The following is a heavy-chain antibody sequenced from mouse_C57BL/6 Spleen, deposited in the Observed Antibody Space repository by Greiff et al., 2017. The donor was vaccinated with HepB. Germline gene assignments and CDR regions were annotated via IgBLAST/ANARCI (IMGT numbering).Heavy chain of an antibody. CDR2: IDPNSGGT. D-gene: IGHD1-1*01. Sequence: QVQLQQPGAELVKPGASVKLSCKASGYTFTSYWMHWVKQRPGRGLEWIGRIDPNSGGTKYNEKFKSKATLTVDKPSSTAYMLLSSRTSEDSAVYYGAGYVSSLYWYIDVWGTGTAVTVSS. J-gene: IGHJ1*03. CDR1: GYTFTSYW. V-gene: IGHV1-72*01. CDR3: AGYVSSLYWYIDV.